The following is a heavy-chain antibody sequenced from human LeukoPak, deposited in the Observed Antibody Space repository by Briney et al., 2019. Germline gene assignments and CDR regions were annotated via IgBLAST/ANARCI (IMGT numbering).Heavy chain of an antibody. V-gene: IGHV7-4-1*02. CDR1: GYTFTSYA. Sequence: ASVKVPCKASGYTFTSYAMNWVRQAPGQGLEWMGWINTNTGNPTYAQGFTGRFVFSLDTSVSTAYLQISSLKAEDTAVYYCARDIVVVPAPLGYFDYWGQGTLVTVSS. J-gene: IGHJ4*02. D-gene: IGHD2-2*01. CDR2: INTNTGNP. CDR3: ARDIVVVPAPLGYFDY.